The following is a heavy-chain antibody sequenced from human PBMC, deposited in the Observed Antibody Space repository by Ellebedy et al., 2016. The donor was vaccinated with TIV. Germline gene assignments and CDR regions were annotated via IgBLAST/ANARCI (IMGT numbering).Heavy chain of an antibody. CDR3: ARSSAVAGLVGY. Sequence: SETLSLTFTVPGGSISSYYWSWIRQPPGKGLEWIGYIYYSGSTNYNPSLKSRVTISVDTSKNQFSLKLSSVTAADTAVYYCARSSAVAGLVGYWGQGTLVTVSS. CDR2: IYYSGST. CDR1: GGSISSYY. J-gene: IGHJ4*02. V-gene: IGHV4-59*12. D-gene: IGHD6-19*01.